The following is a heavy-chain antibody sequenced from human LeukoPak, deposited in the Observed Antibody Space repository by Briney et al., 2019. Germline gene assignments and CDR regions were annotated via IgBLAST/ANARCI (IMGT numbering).Heavy chain of an antibody. Sequence: GGSLRLSCAASGFTFSRYGMHWVRQAPGKGLEWVAFIRYDGSNKYYADSVKGRFTISRDNSKNTLYLQMNSLRAEDTAVYYCAKETLGYCSSTSCYTPFDYWGQGTLVTVSS. J-gene: IGHJ4*02. CDR1: GFTFSRYG. V-gene: IGHV3-30*02. CDR2: IRYDGSNK. D-gene: IGHD2-2*02. CDR3: AKETLGYCSSTSCYTPFDY.